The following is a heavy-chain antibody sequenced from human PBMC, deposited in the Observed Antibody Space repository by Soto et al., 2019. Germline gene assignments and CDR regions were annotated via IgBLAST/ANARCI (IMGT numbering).Heavy chain of an antibody. CDR1: GYTFTSYG. J-gene: IGHJ6*02. Sequence: ASVKVSCKASGYTFTSYGISWVRQAPGQGLEWMGWISAYNGNTNYAQKLQGRVTMTTDTSTSTAYMELRSLRSDDTAVYYCARDGLYCSGGSCPGAVYYYGMDVWGQGNTVTVSS. CDR3: ARDGLYCSGGSCPGAVYYYGMDV. D-gene: IGHD2-15*01. CDR2: ISAYNGNT. V-gene: IGHV1-18*01.